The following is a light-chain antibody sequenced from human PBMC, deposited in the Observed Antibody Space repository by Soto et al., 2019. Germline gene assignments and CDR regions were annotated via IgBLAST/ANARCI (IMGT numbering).Light chain of an antibody. J-gene: IGKJ1*01. Sequence: DIQLTQSPSFLSASVGDRVTITCRASQGISSYLAWYQKKPGKAPKLLMYAASTLQSGVPSRFSGSGSGTEFTLTISSLQPEDFATYYCQQLKSYPQTFGQGTEVEIK. CDR3: QQLKSYPQT. CDR1: QGISSY. CDR2: AAS. V-gene: IGKV1-9*01.